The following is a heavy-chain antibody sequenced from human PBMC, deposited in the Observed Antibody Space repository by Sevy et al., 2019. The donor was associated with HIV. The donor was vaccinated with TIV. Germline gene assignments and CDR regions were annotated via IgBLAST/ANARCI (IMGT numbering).Heavy chain of an antibody. J-gene: IGHJ3*02. V-gene: IGHV3-9*01. CDR3: TRDFVATTMGGAPFHI. D-gene: IGHD5-12*01. Sequence: GGSLRLSCAASGFTFDDYAMNWVRQAPGKGLEWVSGISWDSGLIGYAVSVQGRFTVSRDSSKNSLYLQMNNLRPEDTALYYCTRDFVATTMGGAPFHIWGRGTMVTVSS. CDR2: ISWDSGLI. CDR1: GFTFDDYA.